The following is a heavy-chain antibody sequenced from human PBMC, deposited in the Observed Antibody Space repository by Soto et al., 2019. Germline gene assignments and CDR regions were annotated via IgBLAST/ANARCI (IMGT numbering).Heavy chain of an antibody. CDR3: ARDEGLGGYNEHDAFDI. CDR2: IYYSGST. V-gene: IGHV4-59*01. CDR1: GDSISSYY. D-gene: IGHD5-12*01. J-gene: IGHJ3*02. Sequence: SETLSLACTVSGDSISSYYCSWIRQPPGKGLEWIGYIYYSGSTNYNPSLKSRVTISVDTSKNQFSLKLSSVTAADTAVYYCARDEGLGGYNEHDAFDIRGQRTMVTVSS.